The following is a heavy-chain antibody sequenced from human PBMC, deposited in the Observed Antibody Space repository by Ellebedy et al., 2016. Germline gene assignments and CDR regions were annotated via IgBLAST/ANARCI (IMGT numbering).Heavy chain of an antibody. CDR3: AAPLLVYARGSGWSYFDF. CDR2: ISYTGNT. D-gene: IGHD6-19*01. CDR1: GASISSRGYY. J-gene: IGHJ4*02. V-gene: IGHV4-39*01. Sequence: SETLSLTCTVSGASISSRGYYWGGIRQPPGEGLEWIASISYTGNTFYNPSLQSRVTIDADTSNNQFSVKLTSVTAADSALYYCAAPLLVYARGSGWSYFDFWGRGTLVTVSS.